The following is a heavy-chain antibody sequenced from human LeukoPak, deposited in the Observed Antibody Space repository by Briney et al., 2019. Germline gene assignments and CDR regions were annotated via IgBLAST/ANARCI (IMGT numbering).Heavy chain of an antibody. Sequence: PSETLSLTCSVSGDSISSYYWSWIRQPAGKGLEWIGRMQISGSTNYNPSLKSRVTISVDTSKNQFSLKLSSVTAADTAVYYCARVRVVPAALDAFDIWGQGTMVTVSS. CDR1: GDSISSYY. J-gene: IGHJ3*02. CDR3: ARVRVVPAALDAFDI. V-gene: IGHV4-4*07. D-gene: IGHD2-2*01. CDR2: MQISGST.